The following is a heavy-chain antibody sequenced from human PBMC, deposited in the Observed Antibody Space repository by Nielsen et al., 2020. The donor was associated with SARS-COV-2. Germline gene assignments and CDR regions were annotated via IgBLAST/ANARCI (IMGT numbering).Heavy chain of an antibody. V-gene: IGHV3-23*01. D-gene: IGHD3-16*01. CDR1: GFTFSSYA. J-gene: IGHJ3*02. CDR2: ITGSGGST. CDR3: AKDTYGGAFDI. Sequence: GESLKISCAASGFTFSSYAMSWVRQAPGKGLEWVSAITGSGGSTYYADSVKGRFTISRDNSKNTLYLQMNSLRAEDTAICYCAKDTYGGAFDIWGQGTMVTVSS.